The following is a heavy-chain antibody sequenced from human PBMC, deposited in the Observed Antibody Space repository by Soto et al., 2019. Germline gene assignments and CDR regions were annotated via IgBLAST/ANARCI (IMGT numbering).Heavy chain of an antibody. V-gene: IGHV3-33*01. D-gene: IGHD4-17*01. CDR2: IWYDGSNK. Sequence: QVQLVESGGGVVQPGRSLRLSCAASGFTFSSYGMHWVRQAPGKGLEWVAVIWYDGSNKYYADSVKGRFTISRDNSKNTMYLQRNSLRAEDTAVYYCARAGVGSPGPVNYWGQGTIVTVSS. J-gene: IGHJ4*02. CDR3: ARAGVGSPGPVNY. CDR1: GFTFSSYG.